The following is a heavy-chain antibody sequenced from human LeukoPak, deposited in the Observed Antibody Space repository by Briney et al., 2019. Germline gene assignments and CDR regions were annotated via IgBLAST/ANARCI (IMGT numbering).Heavy chain of an antibody. CDR3: ARDGHSGSYPFDY. J-gene: IGHJ4*02. D-gene: IGHD1-26*01. CDR1: GFTVSNNY. Sequence: GGSLRLSCAASGFTVSNNYMSCVRQAPGKGLEWVSVIYSGGSTYYADSVKGRFTISRDNSKNTLYLQMNSLRAEDTAVYYCARDGHSGSYPFDYWGQGTLVTVSS. CDR2: IYSGGST. V-gene: IGHV3-53*01.